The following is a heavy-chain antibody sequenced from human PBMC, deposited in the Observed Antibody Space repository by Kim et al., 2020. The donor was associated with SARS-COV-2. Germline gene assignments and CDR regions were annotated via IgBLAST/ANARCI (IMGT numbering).Heavy chain of an antibody. J-gene: IGHJ3*02. CDR1: GFTFSNAW. CDR3: RCSWSYYRTFDSFDI. Sequence: GGSLRLSCAASGFTFSNAWMSWVRQAPGKGLDLVGLLKSNTDGGTTDYAAPVKGRFTISRDDSKNTLYLQLNSLKTEDTALYYCRCSWSYYRTFDSFDI. CDR2: LKSNTDGGTT. D-gene: IGHD3-10*02. V-gene: IGHV3-15*01.